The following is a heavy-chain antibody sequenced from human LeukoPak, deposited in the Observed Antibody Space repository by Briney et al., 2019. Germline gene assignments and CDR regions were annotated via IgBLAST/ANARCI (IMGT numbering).Heavy chain of an antibody. CDR2: IKQDGSEK. Sequence: GGSLRLSCAASGFTFSSYWMSWVRQAPGKGLEWVANIKQDGSEKYYVDSVKGRFTISRDNAKNSLYLQMNSLRAEDTAVYYCARDTVRCSTSCLYYFDYWGQGTLVTVSS. D-gene: IGHD2-2*01. CDR3: ARDTVRCSTSCLYYFDY. CDR1: GFTFSSYW. J-gene: IGHJ4*02. V-gene: IGHV3-7*01.